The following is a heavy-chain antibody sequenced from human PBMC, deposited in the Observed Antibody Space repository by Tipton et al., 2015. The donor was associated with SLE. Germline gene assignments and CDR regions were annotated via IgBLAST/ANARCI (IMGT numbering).Heavy chain of an antibody. CDR2: INRSGST. D-gene: IGHD5-18*01. CDR1: GGSFSDYY. J-gene: IGHJ6*02. V-gene: IGHV4-34*01. Sequence: TLSLTCAVYGGSFSDYYWSWIRQPPGKGLEWIGEINRSGSTNYNPSLKSRVTMSVDTSKNHFSLKLSSVTAADTAVYYCARKDTTMVWGDYYYGMDVWGQGTTVTVSS. CDR3: ARKDTTMVWGDYYYGMDV.